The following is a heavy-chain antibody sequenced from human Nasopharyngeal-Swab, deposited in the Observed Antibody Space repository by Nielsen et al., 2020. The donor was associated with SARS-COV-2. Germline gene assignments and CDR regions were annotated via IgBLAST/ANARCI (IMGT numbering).Heavy chain of an antibody. D-gene: IGHD3-10*01. Sequence: GESLKISCAASGFTFSSYDMSWVRQAPGKGLEWVSSISVSGVTTYYADSVKGRFTISRDNSKNTLFLQMNSLSAEDTAVYYCTKNTPMVDTYSYYMDVWGEGATVTVSS. V-gene: IGHV3-23*01. CDR1: GFTFSSYD. CDR2: ISVSGVTT. J-gene: IGHJ6*03. CDR3: TKNTPMVDTYSYYMDV.